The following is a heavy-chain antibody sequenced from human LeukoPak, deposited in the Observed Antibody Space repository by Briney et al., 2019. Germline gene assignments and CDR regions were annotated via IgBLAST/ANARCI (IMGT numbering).Heavy chain of an antibody. Sequence: ASVKVSCKASGYPFPTYAISWVRQAPGQGLEWIGWISTYNGDTKYAQKLQGRVTMTTDTSTTTAFMELSRLRSDDTAVYYCARDRCTNGVCHSGGWFDPWGQGTLVTVSS. J-gene: IGHJ5*02. CDR2: ISTYNGDT. CDR3: ARDRCTNGVCHSGGWFDP. D-gene: IGHD2-8*01. CDR1: GYPFPTYA. V-gene: IGHV1-18*01.